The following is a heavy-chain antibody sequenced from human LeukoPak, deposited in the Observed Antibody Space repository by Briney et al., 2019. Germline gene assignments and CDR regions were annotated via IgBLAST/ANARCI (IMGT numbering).Heavy chain of an antibody. Sequence: GGSLRLSCAVSGFTFGSDWMIWVRQAPGKGLEWVANINPDGSEKNYVDSVRGRFTVSRDNAKNSLDLQMNSLRAEDTAVYYCARENIAARRFYLDYWGQGTLVTVSS. CDR3: ARENIAARRFYLDY. V-gene: IGHV3-7*01. CDR1: GFTFGSDW. D-gene: IGHD6-6*01. CDR2: INPDGSEK. J-gene: IGHJ4*02.